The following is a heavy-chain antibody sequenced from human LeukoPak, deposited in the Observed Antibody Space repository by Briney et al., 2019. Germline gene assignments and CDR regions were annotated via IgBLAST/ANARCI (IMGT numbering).Heavy chain of an antibody. D-gene: IGHD4-17*01. CDR2: INPNSGGT. Sequence: ASVKVSCKASGYTFTGYYMHWVRQAPGQGLEWMGWINPNSGGTNYAQKFQGRVTMTRDTSISTAYMELSRLRSDDTAVYYCAVIENYGDYIAKDYYYYYYMDVWGKGTTVTISS. J-gene: IGHJ6*03. CDR3: AVIENYGDYIAKDYYYYYYMDV. CDR1: GYTFTGYY. V-gene: IGHV1-2*02.